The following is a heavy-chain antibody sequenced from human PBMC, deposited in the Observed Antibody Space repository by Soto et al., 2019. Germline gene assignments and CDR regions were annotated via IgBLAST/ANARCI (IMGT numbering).Heavy chain of an antibody. J-gene: IGHJ4*02. CDR3: ARIVVGVTVDL. V-gene: IGHV4-61*01. CDR1: DASVWSDSYF. CDR2: ISHTGDT. D-gene: IGHD1-26*01. Sequence: SETLSLTCTVSDASVWSDSYFWTWIRQPPGKGLEWIAYISHTGDTNYNPSLKSRVTISIDTSRNQFSLTVTSVTAADTAVYSCARIVVGVTVDLWGQGSLVTVSS.